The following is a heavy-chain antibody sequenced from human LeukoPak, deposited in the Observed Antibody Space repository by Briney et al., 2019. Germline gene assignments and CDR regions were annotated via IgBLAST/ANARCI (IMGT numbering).Heavy chain of an antibody. D-gene: IGHD2-15*01. CDR3: AREGPVLVVPRVRGFDP. J-gene: IGHJ5*02. CDR2: INHSGST. V-gene: IGHV4-34*01. CDR1: GGSFSGYY. Sequence: SETLSLTCAVYGGSFSGYYWSWIRQPLGKGLEWIGEINHSGSTNYNPSLKSRVTISVDTSKNQFSLKLSSVTAADTAVYYCAREGPVLVVPRVRGFDPWGQGTLVTVSS.